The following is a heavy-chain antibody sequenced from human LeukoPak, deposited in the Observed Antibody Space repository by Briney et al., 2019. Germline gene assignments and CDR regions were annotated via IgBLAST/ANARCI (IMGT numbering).Heavy chain of an antibody. V-gene: IGHV3-30*02. D-gene: IGHD3-16*01. J-gene: IGHJ4*02. CDR3: AKASGRSAYGLDY. CDR1: GFTFSDYG. Sequence: PGGSLRLSCVAAGFTFSDYGMHWVRQAPGKGLEWVAFIRNDGSKKYYVDSVKGRFTISRDDSKNTVYLQMYSLRPDDTAVCYCAKASGRSAYGLDYWGQGTLVTVFS. CDR2: IRNDGSKK.